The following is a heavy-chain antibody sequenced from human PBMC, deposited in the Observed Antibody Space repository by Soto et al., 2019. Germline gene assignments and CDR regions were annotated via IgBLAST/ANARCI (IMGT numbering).Heavy chain of an antibody. CDR2: ISYGGST. Sequence: QVQLQESGPGLVKPSQTLSLTCTVSGGSINSGGYCWSWIRQHPGKGLDWIGCISYGGSTSYNPSLKSRVTRSVDTPKTQFSLKLTSVTAADTAVYYCSRGILVWGQGALITVSS. CDR3: SRGILV. CDR1: GGSINSGGYC. V-gene: IGHV4-31*03. D-gene: IGHD5-18*01. J-gene: IGHJ4*02.